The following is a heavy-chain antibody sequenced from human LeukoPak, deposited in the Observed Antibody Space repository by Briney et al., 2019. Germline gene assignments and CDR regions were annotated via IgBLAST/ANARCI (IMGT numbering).Heavy chain of an antibody. V-gene: IGHV3-53*01. CDR1: GFTVSDNY. CDR2: IYGGST. CDR3: ARDFEGVHRTTNSYTYYYYMDV. J-gene: IGHJ6*03. D-gene: IGHD2/OR15-2a*01. Sequence: PGGSLRLSCAASGFTVSDNYMTWARQAPGKGLEWVSIIYGGSTYYADSVKGRFTISRDNSKNTVYLQMNSLRAEDTAVYYCARDFEGVHRTTNSYTYYYYMDVWGKGTTVIVSS.